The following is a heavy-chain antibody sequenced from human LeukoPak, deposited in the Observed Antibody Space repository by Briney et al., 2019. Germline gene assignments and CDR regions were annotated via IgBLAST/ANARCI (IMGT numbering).Heavy chain of an antibody. CDR1: GGSFSGYY. CDR2: IYYSGST. V-gene: IGHV4-34*01. CDR3: AREYDYVWGSYRPHFDY. J-gene: IGHJ4*02. Sequence: SETLSLACTVYGGSFSGYYWSWIRQPPGKGLEWIGSIYYSGSTYYNPSLKSRVTISVDTSKNQFSLKLSSVTAADTAVYYCAREYDYVWGSYRPHFDYWGQGTLVTVSS. D-gene: IGHD3-16*02.